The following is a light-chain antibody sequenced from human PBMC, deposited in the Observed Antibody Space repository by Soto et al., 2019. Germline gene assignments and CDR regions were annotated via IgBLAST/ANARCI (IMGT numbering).Light chain of an antibody. J-gene: IGKJ4*01. CDR2: GAS. CDR1: QSVTSTS. V-gene: IGKV3-20*01. Sequence: EVVLTQSPGTLSLSPGEGATLSCRASQSVTSTSLAWYQQKPGQAPRLLMYGASSRATGTPDRISGGGSGTDFTLTISRLEPEDFAVYYCQQYGSSPLTFGGGTKV. CDR3: QQYGSSPLT.